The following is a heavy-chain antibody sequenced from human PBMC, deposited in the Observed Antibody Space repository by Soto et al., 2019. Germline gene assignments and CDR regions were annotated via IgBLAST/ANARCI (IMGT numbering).Heavy chain of an antibody. CDR3: VRDGTKNLRDWFDP. CDR2: IYATGTT. Sequence: SETLSLTCTFSVASISVFYWSWIRKSAGKGLEWIGRIYATGTTDYNPSLKSRVMMSVDTSKKQFSLKLRSVTAADTAVYYCVRDGTKNLRDWFDPWGQGISVTVSS. J-gene: IGHJ5*02. V-gene: IGHV4-4*07. D-gene: IGHD1-1*01. CDR1: VASISVFY.